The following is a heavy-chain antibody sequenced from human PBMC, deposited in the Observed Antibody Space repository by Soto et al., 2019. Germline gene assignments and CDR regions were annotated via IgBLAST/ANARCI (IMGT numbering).Heavy chain of an antibody. CDR1: GFTFSSYA. D-gene: IGHD6-19*01. J-gene: IGHJ6*02. CDR3: AKVLNFGAVQFYYYYGMDV. V-gene: IGHV3-23*01. Sequence: GGSLRLSCAASGFTFSSYAMSWVRQAPGKGLEWVSAISGSGGSTYYADSVKGRFTVSRDNSKNTLYLQMNSLRAEDTAVYYCAKVLNFGAVQFYYYYGMDVWGQGTKVTVSS. CDR2: ISGSGGST.